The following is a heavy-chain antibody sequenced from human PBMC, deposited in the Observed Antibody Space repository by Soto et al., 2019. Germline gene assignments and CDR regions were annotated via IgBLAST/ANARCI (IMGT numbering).Heavy chain of an antibody. D-gene: IGHD3-10*01. J-gene: IGHJ6*02. CDR1: GYNFTGYY. CDR3: ARGQDYGSGSYGYYYYGMDV. Sequence: GASVKVSCKASGYNFTGYYMHWVRQAPGQGLEWRGWINPNSSGTNYAQTFQGRVTMTRDTSCSTAYMGLGRLRSDDTAVYYCARGQDYGSGSYGYYYYGMDVWGQGTTVTVSS. V-gene: IGHV1-2*02. CDR2: INPNSSGT.